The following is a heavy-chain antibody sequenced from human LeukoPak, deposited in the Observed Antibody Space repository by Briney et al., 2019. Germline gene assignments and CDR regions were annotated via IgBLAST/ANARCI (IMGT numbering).Heavy chain of an antibody. D-gene: IGHD2-8*02. J-gene: IGHJ5*02. Sequence: ASVKVSCKASGYTFTSYYMHWVRQAPGQGLEWMVIINPSGGSTSYAQKFQGRVTMTRDTSTSTVYMELSSLRSEDTAVYYCARRLLVGWFDPWGQGTLVTVSS. CDR2: INPSGGST. CDR3: ARRLLVGWFDP. CDR1: GYTFTSYY. V-gene: IGHV1-46*01.